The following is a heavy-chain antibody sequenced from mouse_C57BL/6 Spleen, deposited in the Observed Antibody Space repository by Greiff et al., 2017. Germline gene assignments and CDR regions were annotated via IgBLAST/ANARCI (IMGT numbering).Heavy chain of an antibody. J-gene: IGHJ4*01. Sequence: VKLVESGAELARPGASVKLSCKASGYTFTSYGISWVKQRTGQGLEWIGEIYPRSGNTYYNEKFKGKATLTADKSSSTAYMELRSLTSEDSAVYFWARGGVYDYDVDYWGQGTSVTVSS. CDR2: IYPRSGNT. D-gene: IGHD2-4*01. V-gene: IGHV1-81*01. CDR3: ARGGVYDYDVDY. CDR1: GYTFTSYG.